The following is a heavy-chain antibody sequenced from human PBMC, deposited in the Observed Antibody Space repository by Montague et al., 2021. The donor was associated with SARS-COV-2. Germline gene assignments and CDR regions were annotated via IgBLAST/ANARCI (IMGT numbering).Heavy chain of an antibody. V-gene: IGHV4-34*01. D-gene: IGHD3-10*01. CDR1: GGSFSGYY. CDR3: VRSGSSVWGVTVSAELDY. Sequence: SETLSLTCAVYGGSFSGYYWSWIRQPPEKGLEWIGEINQSGRTNNNPSLKSRVIISVDTSKNQFSLKLSSVTAADTAVYYCVRSGSSVWGVTVSAELDYWGQGILVIVSS. J-gene: IGHJ4*02. CDR2: INQSGRT.